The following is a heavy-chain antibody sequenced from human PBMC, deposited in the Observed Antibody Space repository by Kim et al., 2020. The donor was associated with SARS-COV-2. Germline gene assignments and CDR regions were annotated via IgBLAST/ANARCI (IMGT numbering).Heavy chain of an antibody. V-gene: IGHV4-59*09. Sequence: NYIPSLKSRATISVDTSKNQFSLKLTSVTAADTAVYYCARGVGCSAWVDPWGQGTLVIVSS. D-gene: IGHD2-15*01. J-gene: IGHJ5*02. CDR3: ARGVGCSAWVDP.